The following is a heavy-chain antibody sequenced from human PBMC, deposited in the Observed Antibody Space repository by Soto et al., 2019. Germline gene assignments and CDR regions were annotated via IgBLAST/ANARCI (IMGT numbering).Heavy chain of an antibody. CDR2: ISTRSTTI. Sequence: EVLLVESGGGLVQPGGSLRLSCAASGFVFSDYSMNWVRQAPGKGLEWVSYISTRSTTIYYADSVRGRFTISRENYKSSVFLHMNSLRDEETAVYYCARFYGFTYYGMDVWGQGPTVTVAS. D-gene: IGHD3-10*01. V-gene: IGHV3-48*02. J-gene: IGHJ6*02. CDR3: ARFYGFTYYGMDV. CDR1: GFVFSDYS.